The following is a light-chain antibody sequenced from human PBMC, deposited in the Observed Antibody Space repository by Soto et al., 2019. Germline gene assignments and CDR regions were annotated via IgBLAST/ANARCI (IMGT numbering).Light chain of an antibody. V-gene: IGLV2-14*01. J-gene: IGLJ1*01. CDR2: EVS. CDR1: SNDIGGYNY. CDR3: SSYTTSSNYV. Sequence: QSALTHPASVSWSPGQSITISCTGTSNDIGGYNYVSWYQQHLGKAPKLMIYEVSNRPSGISNRFSASKSGNAASLTISGLQAEEEADYYCSSYTTSSNYVFGTGTKVTVL.